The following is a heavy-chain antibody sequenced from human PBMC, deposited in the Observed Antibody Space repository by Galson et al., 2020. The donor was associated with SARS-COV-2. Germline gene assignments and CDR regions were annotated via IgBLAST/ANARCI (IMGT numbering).Heavy chain of an antibody. CDR1: GFTFSTNW. J-gene: IGHJ4*02. CDR3: ARDEDGYNDF. V-gene: IGHV3-7*03. Sequence: GESLKISCAAFGFTFSTNWMSWVRQAPGKGLEWVANIKQDGSDRYYVDSVKGRFTISSDYPKNSMYLQMNSLRVDDTAMYFCARDEDGYNDFWGRGTLVTVSS. D-gene: IGHD5-18*01. CDR2: IKQDGSDR.